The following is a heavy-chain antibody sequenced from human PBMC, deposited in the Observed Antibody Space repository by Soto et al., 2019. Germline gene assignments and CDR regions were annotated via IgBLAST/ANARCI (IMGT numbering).Heavy chain of an antibody. CDR3: ARDADGSGSYYPGYYYYGMDV. V-gene: IGHV1-18*01. CDR1: GYTFTSYG. J-gene: IGHJ6*02. Sequence: GASVKVSCKAPGYTFTSYGISWVRQAPGQGLEWMGWISAYNGNTNYAQKLQGRVTMTTDTSTSTAYMELRSLRSDDTAVYYCARDADGSGSYYPGYYYYGMDVWGQGTTVTVSS. CDR2: ISAYNGNT. D-gene: IGHD3-10*01.